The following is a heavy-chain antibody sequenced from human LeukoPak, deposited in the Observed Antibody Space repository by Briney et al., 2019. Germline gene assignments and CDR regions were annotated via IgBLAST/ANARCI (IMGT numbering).Heavy chain of an antibody. D-gene: IGHD5-12*01. CDR2: IYPGDSDT. Sequence: GESLKISCMGSGYSFTSYWIGWVRQMPGKGLEWMGIIYPGDSDTRYSPSFQGQVTISADKSISTAYLQWSSLKASDTAMYYCARQGGYSGYEYYFDYWGQGTLVTVSS. CDR3: ARQGGYSGYEYYFDY. V-gene: IGHV5-51*01. J-gene: IGHJ4*02. CDR1: GYSFTSYW.